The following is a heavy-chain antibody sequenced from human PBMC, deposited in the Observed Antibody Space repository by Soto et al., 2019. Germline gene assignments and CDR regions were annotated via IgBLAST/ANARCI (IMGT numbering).Heavy chain of an antibody. CDR3: ARVGYDFCFDY. CDR2: ISYDGSNK. J-gene: IGHJ4*02. CDR1: GFTFSSYA. Sequence: VPLVESGGGVVQPGRSLRLSCAASGFTFSSYAMHWVRQAPGKGLEWVAVISYDGSNKYYADSVKGRFTISRDNSKNTLYLQMNSLRAEDTAVYYCARVGYDFCFDYWGQGTLVTVSS. V-gene: IGHV3-30-3*01. D-gene: IGHD3-3*01.